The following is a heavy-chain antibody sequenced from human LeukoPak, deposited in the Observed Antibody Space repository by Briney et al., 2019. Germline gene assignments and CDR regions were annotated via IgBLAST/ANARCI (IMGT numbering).Heavy chain of an antibody. CDR1: GFTFTKFW. J-gene: IGHJ6*04. V-gene: IGHV3-48*03. CDR2: ISSSGSTI. D-gene: IGHD3-10*02. Sequence: GESLRLSCEASGFTFTKFWMSWVRQAPGKGLEWVSYISSSGSTIYYADSVKGRFTISRDNAKNSLYLQMNSLRAEDTAVYYCAELGITMIGGVWGKGTTVTISS. CDR3: AELGITMIGGV.